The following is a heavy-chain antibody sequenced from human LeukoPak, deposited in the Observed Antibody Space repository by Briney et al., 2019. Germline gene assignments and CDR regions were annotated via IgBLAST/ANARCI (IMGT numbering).Heavy chain of an antibody. Sequence: SETLSLTCTVSGGSISSTSYYWGWIRQPPGKGLEWIGSIYYNGSTYYNPSLKSRVTISVDTSKNQLSLKLSSVTAADTAVYYCARLDLLDYWGQGTLVTVSS. V-gene: IGHV4-39*01. D-gene: IGHD2-15*01. CDR2: IYYNGST. J-gene: IGHJ4*02. CDR1: GGSISSTSYY. CDR3: ARLDLLDY.